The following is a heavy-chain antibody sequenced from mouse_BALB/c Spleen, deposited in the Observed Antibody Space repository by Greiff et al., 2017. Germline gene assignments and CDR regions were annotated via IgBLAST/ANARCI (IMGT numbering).Heavy chain of an antibody. D-gene: IGHD2-1*01. CDR3: NARGKRDYYAMDY. V-gene: IGHV14-4*02. Sequence: EVKLQQSGAELVRSGASVKLSCTASGFNIKDYYMHWVKQRPEQGLEWIGWIDPENGDTEYAPKFQGKATMTADTSSNTAYLQLSSLTSEDTAVYYCNARGKRDYYAMDYWGQGTSVTVSS. CDR1: GFNIKDYY. CDR2: IDPENGDT. J-gene: IGHJ4*01.